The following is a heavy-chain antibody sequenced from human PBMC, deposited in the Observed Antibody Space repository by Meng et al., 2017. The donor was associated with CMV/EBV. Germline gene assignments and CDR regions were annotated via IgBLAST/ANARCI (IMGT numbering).Heavy chain of an antibody. CDR2: TYYSGST. CDR1: GGSIRSKSYY. J-gene: IGHJ1*01. CDR3: ARQVDCSSASCYGWD. Sequence: GSLRLSCTVSGGSIRSKSYYWGWIRQPPGKGLEWIGSTYYSGSTYYNPSLKSRVTISVDTSKNQFSLKLSSVTAADTAMYYCARQVDCSSASCYGWDWGQGTLVTVFS. V-gene: IGHV4-39*01. D-gene: IGHD2-2*01.